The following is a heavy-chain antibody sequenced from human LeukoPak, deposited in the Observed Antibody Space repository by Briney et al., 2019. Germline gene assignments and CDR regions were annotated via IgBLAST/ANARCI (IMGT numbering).Heavy chain of an antibody. CDR1: GGSFSGYY. V-gene: IGHV4-34*01. CDR3: ARREGVYCSSTSCYDRWFDP. J-gene: IGHJ5*02. D-gene: IGHD2-2*01. CDR2: INHSGST. Sequence: SETLSLTCAVYGGSFSGYYWSWIRQPPGKGLEWIGEINHSGSTNYNPSLKSRVTISVDTSKNQFSLKLSSVTAADTAVYYCARREGVYCSSTSCYDRWFDPWGQGTLVTVSS.